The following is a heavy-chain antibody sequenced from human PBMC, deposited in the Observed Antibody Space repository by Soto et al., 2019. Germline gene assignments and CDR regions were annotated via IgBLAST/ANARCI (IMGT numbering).Heavy chain of an antibody. CDR3: ARTRMVPRPHAFDI. J-gene: IGHJ3*02. D-gene: IGHD2-8*01. Sequence: PGGSLRLSCAASGFTFTSYAMTWVRQAPGKGLEWVSTISGSGDSTYYADSVKGRFTISKDNAKNSLYLQMNSLRAEDTAVYYCARTRMVPRPHAFDIWGQGTMVTVSS. CDR1: GFTFTSYA. V-gene: IGHV3-23*01. CDR2: ISGSGDST.